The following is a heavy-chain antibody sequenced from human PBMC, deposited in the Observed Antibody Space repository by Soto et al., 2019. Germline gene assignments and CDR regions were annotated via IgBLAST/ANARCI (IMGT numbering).Heavy chain of an antibody. CDR3: AKTRGAMIYAISVYGMDV. J-gene: IGHJ6*02. D-gene: IGHD2-8*01. CDR2: ISGSADST. V-gene: IGHV3-23*01. CDR1: GFSFSSFA. Sequence: VPLLESGGGFIHPGGSLRLSCAASGFSFSSFAMNWVRQAPGKGLEWVSIISGSADSTFYADSVKGRFTISRDNSKSTLYLQINSLRAEDTAVYYCAKTRGAMIYAISVYGMDVWGQGTTVTVSS.